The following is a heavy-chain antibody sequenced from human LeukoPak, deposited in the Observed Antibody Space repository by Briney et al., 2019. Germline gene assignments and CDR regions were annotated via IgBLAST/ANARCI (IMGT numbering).Heavy chain of an antibody. CDR3: ARGGLAAAGNNWFDP. CDR2: INHSGST. V-gene: IGHV4-34*01. D-gene: IGHD6-13*01. J-gene: IGHJ5*02. Sequence: SETLSLTCAVYGGSFSGYYWSWIRQPPGKGLEWIGEINHSGSTNYNPSLKSRVTISVDTSKNQFSLKLSSVTAADTAVYCCARGGLAAAGNNWFDPWGQGTLVTVSS. CDR1: GGSFSGYY.